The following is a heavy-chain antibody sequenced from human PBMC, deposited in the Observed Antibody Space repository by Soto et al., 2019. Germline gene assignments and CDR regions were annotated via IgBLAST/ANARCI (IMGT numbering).Heavy chain of an antibody. D-gene: IGHD5-18*01. CDR1: GGTFSSYA. V-gene: IGHV1-69*13. CDR2: IIPIFGTA. J-gene: IGHJ6*02. Sequence: SVKVSCKASGGTFSSYAISWVRQAPGQGLEWMGGIIPIFGTANYAQKFQGRVTITADESTSTAYMELSSLRSEDTAVYYCARGPEDTAMDTYYYYYGMDVWGQGTTVTVSS. CDR3: ARGPEDTAMDTYYYYYGMDV.